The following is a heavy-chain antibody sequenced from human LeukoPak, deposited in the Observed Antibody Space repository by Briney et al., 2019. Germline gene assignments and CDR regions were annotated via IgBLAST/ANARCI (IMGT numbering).Heavy chain of an antibody. Sequence: GASVKVSCKASGYTFTSYYMHWVRQAPGQGLEWMGIINPSGGSTSYAQKFQGRVTMTRDMSTSTVYMELSSLRSEDTAVYYCASLSTSGVPAFDIWGQGTMVTVSS. D-gene: IGHD2-2*01. J-gene: IGHJ3*02. V-gene: IGHV1-46*01. CDR1: GYTFTSYY. CDR2: INPSGGST. CDR3: ASLSTSGVPAFDI.